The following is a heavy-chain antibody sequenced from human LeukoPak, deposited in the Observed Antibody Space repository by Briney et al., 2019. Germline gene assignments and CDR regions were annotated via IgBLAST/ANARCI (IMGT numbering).Heavy chain of an antibody. CDR1: GFTFDNYA. J-gene: IGHJ4*02. CDR2: IAWNSGNT. Sequence: GRSLRLSCAASGFTFDNYAMHWVRQAPGKGLEWVAGIAWNSGNTGFADSVKGRFTISRDNAENSLSLQMNSLTPEDTAFYFCAKDMNSYGSGSSYNPWGPFDSWGQGTLVTVSS. CDR3: AKDMNSYGSGSSYNPWGPFDS. D-gene: IGHD3-10*01. V-gene: IGHV3-9*01.